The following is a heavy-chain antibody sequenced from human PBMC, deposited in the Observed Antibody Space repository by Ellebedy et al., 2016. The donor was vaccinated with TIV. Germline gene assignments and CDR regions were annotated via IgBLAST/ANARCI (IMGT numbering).Heavy chain of an antibody. CDR3: AAVQYWEAVFDM. CDR2: INSDGSDT. V-gene: IGHV3-74*01. J-gene: IGHJ3*02. CDR1: GFIFSGYW. Sequence: GESLKISCAASGFIFSGYWMHWFRPAPGKGLVWVSRINSDGSDTAYADSVRGRFTISRDNAKNTLYLQMNSLRAEDTAVYYCAAVQYWEAVFDMWGQGTMVTVSS. D-gene: IGHD2-8*02.